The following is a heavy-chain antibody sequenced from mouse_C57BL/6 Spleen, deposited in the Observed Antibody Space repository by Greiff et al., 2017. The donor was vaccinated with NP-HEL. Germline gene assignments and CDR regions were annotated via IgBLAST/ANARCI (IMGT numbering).Heavy chain of an antibody. V-gene: IGHV1-55*01. CDR3: ARGGYQSAHDY. D-gene: IGHD2-2*01. Sequence: QVQLQQPGAELVKPGASVKMSCKASGYTFTSYWITWVKQRPGQGLEWIGDIYPGSGSTNYNEKFKSKAPLTVDKSSSTAYMPLSSLTSEDSAVYYCARGGYQSAHDYWGQGTTRTVSS. J-gene: IGHJ2*01. CDR1: GYTFTSYW. CDR2: IYPGSGST.